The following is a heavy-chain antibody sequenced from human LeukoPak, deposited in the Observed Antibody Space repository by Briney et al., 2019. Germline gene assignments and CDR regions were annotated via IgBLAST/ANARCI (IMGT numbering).Heavy chain of an antibody. CDR2: ISAYNGNT. CDR1: GYTFTSYG. CDR3: ARAKKDSGYPVRFDP. J-gene: IGHJ5*02. D-gene: IGHD5-12*01. V-gene: IGHV1-18*01. Sequence: ASVKVSCKASGYTFTSYGISWVRQAPGQGLEWMGWISAYNGNTNHAQKLQGRVTMTTDTSTSTAYMELRSLRSDDTAVYYCARAKKDSGYPVRFDPWGQGTLVTVSS.